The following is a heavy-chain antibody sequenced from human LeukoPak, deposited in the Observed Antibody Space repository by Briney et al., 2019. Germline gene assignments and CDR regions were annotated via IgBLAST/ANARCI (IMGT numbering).Heavy chain of an antibody. CDR2: IKQDGNEK. V-gene: IGHV3-7*01. CDR1: GFTFSSYW. J-gene: IGHJ4*02. Sequence: GGSLRLSCAASGFTFSSYWMNWVRQAPGKGLEWVANIKQDGNEKYYVDSVKGRFTISRDNAKNSLYLQMNSLRAEDTAVYYCARELLGHGYNSGDFDYWGQGTLVTVSS. CDR3: ARELLGHGYNSGDFDY. D-gene: IGHD5-24*01.